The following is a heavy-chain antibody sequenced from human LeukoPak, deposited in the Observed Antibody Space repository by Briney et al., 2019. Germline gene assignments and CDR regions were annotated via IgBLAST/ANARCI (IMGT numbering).Heavy chain of an antibody. CDR3: AKDQVVLMVYAIFDY. CDR2: ISSSGGST. D-gene: IGHD2-8*01. Sequence: GGSLRLSCAASGFTFSSYAMSWVRQAPGKGLEWVSAISSSGGSTYYADSVKGRFTISRDNSKNTLYLQMNSLRAEDTAVYYCAKDQVVLMVYAIFDYWGQGTLVTVSS. CDR1: GFTFSSYA. J-gene: IGHJ4*02. V-gene: IGHV3-23*01.